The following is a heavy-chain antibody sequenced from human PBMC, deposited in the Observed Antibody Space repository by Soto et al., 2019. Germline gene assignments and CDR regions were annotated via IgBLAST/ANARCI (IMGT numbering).Heavy chain of an antibody. J-gene: IGHJ6*02. CDR1: GFIVSNNY. CDR2: ISSGGRT. Sequence: PGGSMRRSCAASGFIVSNNYMSWVRQAPGKGQERVSVISSGGRTFYADSVKGRFTISGDNSKNSLYLQMNSLRAEDTAVYYGARDIPDNSYMDVGGQGTTVAVS. D-gene: IGHD1-1*01. V-gene: IGHV3-53*01. CDR3: ARDIPDNSYMDV.